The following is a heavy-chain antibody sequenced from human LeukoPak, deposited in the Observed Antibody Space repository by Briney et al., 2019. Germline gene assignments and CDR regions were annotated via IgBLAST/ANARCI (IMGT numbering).Heavy chain of an antibody. CDR1: GDSVSSGSGG. J-gene: IGHJ4*02. Sequence: SQTLSLTCDISGDSVSSGSGGWNWIRQSPSRGLEWLGRTYYRSKWYNDYAVSVKSRITINPDTSKNQFSLQLNSVTPEDTAVYYCARAPAGISGYYSDYWGQGTLVTVSS. CDR3: ARAPAGISGYYSDY. CDR2: TYYRSKWYN. V-gene: IGHV6-1*01. D-gene: IGHD2-2*02.